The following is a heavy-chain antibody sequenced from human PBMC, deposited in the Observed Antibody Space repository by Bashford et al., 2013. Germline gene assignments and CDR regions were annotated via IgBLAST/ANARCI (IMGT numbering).Heavy chain of an antibody. CDR3: ARGYTSSSDLDY. V-gene: IGHV3-48*03. CDR1: GFAFSSYE. Sequence: GSLRLSCEASGFAFSSYEMNWVRQAPGKGLEWISYISSSGSSIFYADSVKGRFTISRDNSKNMVYLQMNSLTPDDTALYYCARGYTSSSDLDYWGPGNPGPPSPQ. CDR2: ISSSGSSI. J-gene: IGHJ4*02. D-gene: IGHD6-6*01.